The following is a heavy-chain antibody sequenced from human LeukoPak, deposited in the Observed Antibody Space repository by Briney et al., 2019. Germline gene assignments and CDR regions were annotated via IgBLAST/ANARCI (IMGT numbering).Heavy chain of an antibody. CDR1: GFSFSSYA. J-gene: IGHJ4*02. D-gene: IGHD7-27*01. V-gene: IGHV3-30*04. CDR3: ARDLNWETY. CDR2: ISYNGGKK. Sequence: GGSLRLSCAASGFSFSSYAIHWVRQAPGKGLEWVALISYNGGKKDYADSVKGRFTISRDNAKNSLYLQMNSLRAEDTAVYYCARDLNWETYWGQGTLVSVSS.